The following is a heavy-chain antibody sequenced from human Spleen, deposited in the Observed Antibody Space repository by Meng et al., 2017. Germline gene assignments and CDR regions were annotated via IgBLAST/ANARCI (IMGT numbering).Heavy chain of an antibody. CDR1: GYTFTNNA. CDR2: INTNTGNP. CDR3: ARDSPIVGATTLDY. V-gene: IGHV7-4-1*02. Sequence: QVQFVQSGAEVKKPGASVKISCKASGYTFTNNAIQWVRQAPGQGLEWMGWINTNTGNPTYAQGFTGRFVFSLDTSVSTAYLQISSLEAEDTAVYYCARDSPIVGATTLDYWVQGTLVTVSS. D-gene: IGHD1-26*01. J-gene: IGHJ4*02.